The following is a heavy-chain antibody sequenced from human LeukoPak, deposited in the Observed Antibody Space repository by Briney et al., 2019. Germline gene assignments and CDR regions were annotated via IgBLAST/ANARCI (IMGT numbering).Heavy chain of an antibody. CDR3: ARCIAVAGAFDY. V-gene: IGHV4-59*01. CDR1: GGSISIYY. Sequence: SETLSLTCTVSGGSISIYYWSWIRQPPGKGLEWIGYIYYSGITNYNPSLKSRVTISVDTSKNQFSLKLSSVTAADTAVYYCARCIAVAGAFDYWGQGTLVTVSS. D-gene: IGHD6-19*01. CDR2: IYYSGIT. J-gene: IGHJ4*02.